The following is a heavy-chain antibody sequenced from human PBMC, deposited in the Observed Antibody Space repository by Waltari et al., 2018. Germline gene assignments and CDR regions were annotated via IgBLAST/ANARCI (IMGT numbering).Heavy chain of an antibody. V-gene: IGHV3-23*01. CDR3: SGGISGTVGSDY. CDR1: GFTFRNYA. CDR2: SSGSGGDT. J-gene: IGHJ4*02. D-gene: IGHD1-7*01. Sequence: EVQLLESGGGLVQPGGSLRLSCTASGFTFRNYAMSWVRQAPGKGLGWVSGSSGSGGDTYYAASVKGRFTISRDNSKNTLSLQMNSLRADDTAVYYCSGGISGTVGSDYWGQGTLVTVSS.